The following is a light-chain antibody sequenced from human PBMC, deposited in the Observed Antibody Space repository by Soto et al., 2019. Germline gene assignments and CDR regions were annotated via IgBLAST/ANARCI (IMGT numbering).Light chain of an antibody. V-gene: IGKV3-11*01. CDR2: GAS. CDR3: HPRNK. Sequence: ESVLTQSPGTLSLSPGERATLSCRASQSVSSRYLAWYQQKPGQAPRLLIYGASTRATGIPARFSGSRSGTDFTLTIRSLDPEDFGVYFCHPRNKFGQGTRLEIK. CDR1: QSVSSRY. J-gene: IGKJ5*01.